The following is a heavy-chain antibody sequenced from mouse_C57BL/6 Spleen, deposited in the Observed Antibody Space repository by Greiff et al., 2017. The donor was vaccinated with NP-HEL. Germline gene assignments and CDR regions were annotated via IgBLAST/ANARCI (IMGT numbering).Heavy chain of an antibody. J-gene: IGHJ4*01. Sequence: EVKLMESGPVLLKPGASVKMSCKASGYTFTDYYMNWVKQSHGKSLEWIGVINPYNGGTSYNQKFKGKATLTVDKSSSTAYMELNSLTSEDSAVYYCARSRYGSSSYYAMDYWGQGTSVTVSS. V-gene: IGHV1-19*01. D-gene: IGHD1-1*01. CDR2: INPYNGGT. CDR3: ARSRYGSSSYYAMDY. CDR1: GYTFTDYY.